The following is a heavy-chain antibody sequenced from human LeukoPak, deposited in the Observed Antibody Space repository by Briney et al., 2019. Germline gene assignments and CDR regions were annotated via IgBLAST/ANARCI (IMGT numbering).Heavy chain of an antibody. Sequence: PSETLSLTCAVYGGSFSGYYWSWIRQPPGKGLEWIGEINHSGSTNYNPSLKSRVTISVDTSKNQFSLKLSSVTAADTAVYYCARGALYEQWPRQGRGTFDYWGQGTLVTVSS. J-gene: IGHJ4*02. D-gene: IGHD6-19*01. CDR2: INHSGST. CDR1: GGSFSGYY. CDR3: ARGALYEQWPRQGRGTFDY. V-gene: IGHV4-34*01.